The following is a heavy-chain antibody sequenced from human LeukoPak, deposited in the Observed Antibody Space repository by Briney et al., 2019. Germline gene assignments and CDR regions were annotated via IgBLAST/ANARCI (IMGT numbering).Heavy chain of an antibody. V-gene: IGHV3-30*03. D-gene: IGHD3-16*01. CDR1: GFTFRSYG. Sequence: GRSLRLSCAASGFTFRSYGMHWVRQAPGKGLEWVAVISYGGSNKYYADSVKGRFTISRDNSKNTLYLQMNSLRAEDTAVYYCATSGGTLGPTNYFAYWGQGTLVTVSS. J-gene: IGHJ4*02. CDR2: ISYGGSNK. CDR3: ATSGGTLGPTNYFAY.